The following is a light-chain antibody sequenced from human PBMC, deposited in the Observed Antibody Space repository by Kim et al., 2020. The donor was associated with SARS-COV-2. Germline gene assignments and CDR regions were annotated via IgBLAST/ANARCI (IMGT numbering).Light chain of an antibody. V-gene: IGLV3-1*01. Sequence: GTPAQTAGMTGSGDKLGNKYACWYQQKAGQSPVLVIYQDRKRPAGIAGRFGGSNAGNTATLTISGTQDMEEADYYCEAWDSSTVVFGGGTKLTVL. CDR2: QDR. J-gene: IGLJ2*01. CDR1: KLGNKY. CDR3: EAWDSSTVV.